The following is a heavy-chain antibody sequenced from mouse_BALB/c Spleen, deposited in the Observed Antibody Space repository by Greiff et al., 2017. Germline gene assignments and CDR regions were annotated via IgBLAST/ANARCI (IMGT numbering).Heavy chain of an antibody. J-gene: IGHJ2*01. V-gene: IGHV5-6-4*01. CDR3: TRDLTGTDFDY. Sequence: EVHLVESGGGLVKPGGSLKLSCAASGFTFSSYTMSWVRQTPEKRLEWVATISSGGSYTYYPDSVKGRFTISRDNAKNTLYLQMSSLKSEDTAMYYCTRDLTGTDFDYWGQGTTLTVSS. CDR1: GFTFSSYT. CDR2: ISSGGSYT. D-gene: IGHD4-1*01.